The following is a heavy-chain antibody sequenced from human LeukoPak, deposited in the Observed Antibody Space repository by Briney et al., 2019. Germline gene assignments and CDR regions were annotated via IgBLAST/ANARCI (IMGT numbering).Heavy chain of an antibody. CDR3: ARYQTGTMFAV. CDR1: GASINSDTYY. V-gene: IGHV4-39*07. CDR2: HSHSGSA. D-gene: IGHD1/OR15-1a*01. J-gene: IGHJ4*02. Sequence: PSETLSLTCTVSGASINSDTYYWGWIRQPPGKGLEWIGTHSHSGSAYYNPSLRSRIAMSLDTSENQLSLKLYSVTAADTAIYYCARYQTGTMFAVWGQGTLVTISS.